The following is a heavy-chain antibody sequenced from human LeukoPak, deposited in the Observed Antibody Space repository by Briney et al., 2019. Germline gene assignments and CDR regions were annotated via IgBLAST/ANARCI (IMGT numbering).Heavy chain of an antibody. CDR1: GVSINSSNSY. CDR3: ARQTGSGLFILP. CDR2: IYYSGNT. V-gene: IGHV4-39*01. Sequence: SVTLSLTCTVSGVSINSSNSYWGWIRQPPGKGLEWIGSIYYSGNTYYNASLKSQVSISIDTSKNQFSLRLTSVTAADTAVYYCARQTGSGLFILPGGQGTLVTVSS. D-gene: IGHD3/OR15-3a*01. J-gene: IGHJ4*02.